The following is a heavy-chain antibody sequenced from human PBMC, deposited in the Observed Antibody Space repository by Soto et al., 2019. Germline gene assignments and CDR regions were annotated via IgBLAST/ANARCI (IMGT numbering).Heavy chain of an antibody. CDR1: GGSISSGGYY. D-gene: IGHD5-12*01. J-gene: IGHJ6*02. CDR2: IYYSGST. CDR3: ARDRGSVATITPRMDV. V-gene: IGHV4-31*03. Sequence: PSETLSLTCTVSGGSISSGGYYWSWIRQHPGKGLEWIGYIYYSGSTYYNPSLKSRVTISVDTSKNQFSLKLSSVTAADTAVYYCARDRGSVATITPRMDVWRQVTTVTVS.